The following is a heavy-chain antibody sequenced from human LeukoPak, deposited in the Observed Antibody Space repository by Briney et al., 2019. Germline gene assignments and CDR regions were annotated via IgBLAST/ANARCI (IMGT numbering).Heavy chain of an antibody. J-gene: IGHJ4*02. CDR3: ANRLGGSGWCWGSFDY. D-gene: IGHD6-19*01. Sequence: PGGSLRLSCAASGFTFSSYAMSWVRQAPGKGLEWVSAISGSGGSTYYADSVKGRFTISRDNSKNTLYLQMNSLRAEDTAVYYCANRLGGSGWCWGSFDYWGQGTLVTVSS. V-gene: IGHV3-23*01. CDR1: GFTFSSYA. CDR2: ISGSGGST.